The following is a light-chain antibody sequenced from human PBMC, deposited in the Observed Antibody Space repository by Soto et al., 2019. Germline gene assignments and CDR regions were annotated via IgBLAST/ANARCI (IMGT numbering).Light chain of an antibody. CDR3: QRHGST. CDR1: QSVSSSD. CDR2: GAS. V-gene: IGKV3-20*01. J-gene: IGKJ1*01. Sequence: EIVLTQSPGTLSLSPGERATLSCRASQSVSSSDLAWYQQKPGQAPRLLIYGASSRATGISDRFSGSGSGTDFTLTTSGLEPEESAAYYCQRHGSTFGQGTKVEIK.